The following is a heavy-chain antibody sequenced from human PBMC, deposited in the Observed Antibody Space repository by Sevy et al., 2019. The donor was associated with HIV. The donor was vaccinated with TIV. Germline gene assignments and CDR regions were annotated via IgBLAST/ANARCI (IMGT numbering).Heavy chain of an antibody. Sequence: GWSLRLSCAASGFTFSSYSMNWVRQAPGKGLEWVSYISSSSSTIYYADSVKGRFTISRDNAKNSLDLQMNSLRDEDTAVYYCARDSLAYCGGDCYSPLIYFQHWGQGTLVTVSS. V-gene: IGHV3-48*02. CDR1: GFTFSSYS. CDR2: ISSSSSTI. D-gene: IGHD2-21*02. J-gene: IGHJ1*01. CDR3: ARDSLAYCGGDCYSPLIYFQH.